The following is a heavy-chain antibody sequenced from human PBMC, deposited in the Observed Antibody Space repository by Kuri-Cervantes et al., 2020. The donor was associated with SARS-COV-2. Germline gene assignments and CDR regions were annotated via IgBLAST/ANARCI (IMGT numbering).Heavy chain of an antibody. D-gene: IGHD1-26*01. V-gene: IGHV1-24*01. CDR2: FDPEDDER. CDR1: GYTLTELT. Sequence: ASVKVSCKISGYTLTELTMHWVRQAPGKGLEWMGAFDPEDDERVYAQNFQGRVTMTEDTSTDTAYMELSSLRSEDTAVYYCAGGSLPSHRYFDYWGQGTLVTVSS. J-gene: IGHJ4*02. CDR3: AGGSLPSHRYFDY.